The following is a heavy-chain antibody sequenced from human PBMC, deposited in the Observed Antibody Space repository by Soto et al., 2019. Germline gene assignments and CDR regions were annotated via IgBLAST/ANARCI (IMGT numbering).Heavy chain of an antibody. CDR2: VYYRGNT. Sequence: SETLSLTCTVSGGSISSSSYYWGWIRQPPGKGLEWIGSVYYRGNTDYNPSLKSRVTTSVDTSKNRFSLKLYSVTAADTALYYCARHKDTSSRCLIPDYWGQGTLVTVSS. CDR1: GGSISSSSYY. V-gene: IGHV4-39*01. CDR3: ARHKDTSSRCLIPDY. J-gene: IGHJ4*02. D-gene: IGHD2-2*01.